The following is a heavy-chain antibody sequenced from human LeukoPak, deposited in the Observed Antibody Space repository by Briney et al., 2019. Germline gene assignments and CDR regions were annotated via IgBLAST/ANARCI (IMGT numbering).Heavy chain of an antibody. D-gene: IGHD2-15*01. Sequence: GGSLRLSCAASGFTFSSYAVHWVRQAPGKGLEWVALISYDGSNKYYADSVKGRFTISRDNSKNTLYLQMNSLRAEDTAVYYCARSVVAATETFDYWGQGTLVTVSS. CDR3: ARSVVAATETFDY. J-gene: IGHJ4*02. CDR1: GFTFSSYA. V-gene: IGHV3-30*04. CDR2: ISYDGSNK.